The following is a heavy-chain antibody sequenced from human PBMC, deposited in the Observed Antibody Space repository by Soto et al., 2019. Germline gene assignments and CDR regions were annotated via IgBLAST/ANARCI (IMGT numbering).Heavy chain of an antibody. D-gene: IGHD5-18*01. J-gene: IGHJ4*02. Sequence: ETLSLTCTLSGGSVSSGSGYWSWVRQPPGKGLEWIGYIYYRGRTNYNPSLKSRVTIAVDTSKNQYSPKLSSVTAADTAVYYWAGSTRIRDPTPAGGDRQRDRETLVWWIEWGQGTLVTVSS. CDR2: IYYRGRT. CDR3: AGSTRIRDPTPAGGDRQRDRETLVWWIE. CDR1: GGSVSSGSGY. V-gene: IGHV4-61*01.